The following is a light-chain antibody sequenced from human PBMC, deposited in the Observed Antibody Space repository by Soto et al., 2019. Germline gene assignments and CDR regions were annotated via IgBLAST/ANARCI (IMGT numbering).Light chain of an antibody. J-gene: IGKJ1*01. CDR1: ESISSW. Sequence: EIQMTQSPSTLSASVGDRVTITCRASESISSWLAWYQQKPGKAPKLLIYKASSLESGVPSRFSGSGSETEFTLTISSLLPDDFATYYCQQYQSYSTFGQGTKVEIK. V-gene: IGKV1-5*03. CDR3: QQYQSYST. CDR2: KAS.